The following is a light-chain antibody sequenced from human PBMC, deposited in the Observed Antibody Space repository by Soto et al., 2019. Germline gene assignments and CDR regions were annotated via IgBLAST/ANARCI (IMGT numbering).Light chain of an antibody. Sequence: EIVLAMSLATLSVSPEERATLSCRASQSVSSNLAWYQQKPGQAPRLLIYDASNRATGIPARFSGSGSGTDFTLTISSLEPEDFAVYYCQQRSIWPITFGQGTRLEIK. CDR1: QSVSSN. J-gene: IGKJ5*01. V-gene: IGKV3-11*01. CDR3: QQRSIWPIT. CDR2: DAS.